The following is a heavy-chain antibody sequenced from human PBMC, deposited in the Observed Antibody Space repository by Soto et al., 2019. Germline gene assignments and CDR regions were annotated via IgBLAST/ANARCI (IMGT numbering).Heavy chain of an antibody. CDR3: ARDLRVGANHYYYGMNV. D-gene: IGHD1-26*01. V-gene: IGHV3-33*01. CDR2: IWYDGSNK. Sequence: PGGSLRLSCAASGFTFSSYGMHWVRQAPGKGLEWVAVIWYDGSNKYYADSVKGRFTISRDNSKNTLYLQMNSLRAEDTAMYYCARDLRVGANHYYYGMNVWGQGTTVTVSS. J-gene: IGHJ6*02. CDR1: GFTFSSYG.